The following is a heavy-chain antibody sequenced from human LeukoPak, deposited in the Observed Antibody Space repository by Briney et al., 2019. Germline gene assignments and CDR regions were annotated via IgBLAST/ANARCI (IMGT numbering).Heavy chain of an antibody. J-gene: IGHJ3*02. CDR2: INTNTGNP. CDR1: GYTFTTYA. Sequence: ASVKVSCMASGYTFTTYAMNWVRQAPGQGLEWMGWINTNTGNPTYAQGFTGRFVFSLDTSVSTAYLQISSLKAEDTAVYYCARVVDYYDSSGPRGWDAFDIWAKGQWSPSLQ. D-gene: IGHD3-22*01. CDR3: ARVVDYYDSSGPRGWDAFDI. V-gene: IGHV7-4-1*02.